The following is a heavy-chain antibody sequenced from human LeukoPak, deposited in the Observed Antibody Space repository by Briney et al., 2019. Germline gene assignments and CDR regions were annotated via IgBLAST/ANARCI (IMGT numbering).Heavy chain of an antibody. V-gene: IGHV1-8*03. Sequence: ASVKVSCKASGYTFTSYDINWVRQATGQGLEWMGWMNPNSGNTGYAQKFQGRVTITRNTSISTAYMELSSLRSEDTAVYYCARVPRYYDFWSGNSGWFDPWGQGTLVTVSS. CDR2: MNPNSGNT. CDR1: GYTFTSYD. J-gene: IGHJ5*02. D-gene: IGHD3-3*01. CDR3: ARVPRYYDFWSGNSGWFDP.